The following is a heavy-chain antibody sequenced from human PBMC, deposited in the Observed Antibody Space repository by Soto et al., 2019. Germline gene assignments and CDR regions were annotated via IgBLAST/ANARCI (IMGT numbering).Heavy chain of an antibody. Sequence: QVQLQGSGPGLVKPSETLSRTCTVSGGSISSHYWSWIRQRPGQGLEWIGYIYYSGSTNYNPSLKSRVTIAVDTSKSQFSLRLSSVTAADTAVYFCARLDGYDPYFDYWGQGALVTVSS. D-gene: IGHD5-12*01. CDR3: ARLDGYDPYFDY. J-gene: IGHJ4*02. CDR1: GGSISSHY. CDR2: IYYSGST. V-gene: IGHV4-59*08.